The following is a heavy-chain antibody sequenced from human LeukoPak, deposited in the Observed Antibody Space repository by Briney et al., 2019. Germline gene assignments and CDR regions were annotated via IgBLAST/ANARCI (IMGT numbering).Heavy chain of an antibody. J-gene: IGHJ4*02. CDR1: GGSFSGYY. D-gene: IGHD4-17*01. CDR3: ERVGDYGDYGEGY. V-gene: IGHV4-34*01. CDR2: INHSGST. Sequence: SETLSLTCAVYGGSFSGYYWSWIRQPPGKGLEWIGAINHSGSTNYNPSLKSRVTISVDTSKNQFSLKLSSVTAGDTAVYYCERVGDYGDYGEGYWGRGTLVSVSS.